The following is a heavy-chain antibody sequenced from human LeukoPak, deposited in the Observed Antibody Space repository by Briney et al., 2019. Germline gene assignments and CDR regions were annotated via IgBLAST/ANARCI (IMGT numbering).Heavy chain of an antibody. J-gene: IGHJ4*02. CDR3: TTEATNYGDYEEYYFDY. D-gene: IGHD4-17*01. CDR2: IKSKTDGGTT. V-gene: IGHV3-15*01. CDR1: GFTFSNAW. Sequence: GGSLRLSCAASGFTFSNAWMSWVRQAPGKGLEWVGRIKSKTDGGTTDYAVPVKGRFTISRDDSKNTLYLQMNSLKTEDTAVYYCTTEATNYGDYEEYYFDYWGQGTLVTVSS.